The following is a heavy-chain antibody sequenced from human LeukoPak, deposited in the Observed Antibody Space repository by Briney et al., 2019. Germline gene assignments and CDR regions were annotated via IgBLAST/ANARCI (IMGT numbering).Heavy chain of an antibody. CDR1: GFTFSSYA. Sequence: GGSLRLSCAGSGFTFSSYAMSWVRQAPGKGLEWVSGISGSDGSTYYAESVKGRFAISRDNSKNTLYLLMNSLKAEDTAVYYCAKDQAPVTTGWFDPWGQGTLVTVSS. V-gene: IGHV3-23*01. CDR2: ISGSDGST. D-gene: IGHD4-11*01. CDR3: AKDQAPVTTGWFDP. J-gene: IGHJ5*02.